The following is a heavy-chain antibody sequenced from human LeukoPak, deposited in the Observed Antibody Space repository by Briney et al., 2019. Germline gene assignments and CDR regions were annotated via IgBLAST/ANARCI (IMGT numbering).Heavy chain of an antibody. J-gene: IGHJ6*03. CDR2: IVVGSGNT. CDR1: GFTFTSSA. D-gene: IGHD2-2*02. CDR3: ARVGPAAIRYYYYMDV. V-gene: IGHV1-58*01. Sequence: SVKVSCKASGFTFTSSAVQWVRQARGQRLEWIGWIVVGSGNTNYAQKLQGRVTMTTDTSTSTAYMELRSLRSDDTAVYYCARVGPAAIRYYYYMDVWGKGTTVTVSS.